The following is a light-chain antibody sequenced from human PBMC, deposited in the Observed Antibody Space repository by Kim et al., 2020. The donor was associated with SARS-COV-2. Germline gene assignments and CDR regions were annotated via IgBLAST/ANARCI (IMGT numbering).Light chain of an antibody. CDR3: QQAYNLLT. CDR2: GAS. V-gene: IGKV3D-7*01. Sequence: PGERVTLSCRASQSVSSSYLTWYQQKXGQAPRLLIYGASSRATGIPARFSGSGSGTDFTLTISSLQPEAFAVYYCQQAYNLLTFGGGTKVDI. CDR1: QSVSSSY. J-gene: IGKJ4*01.